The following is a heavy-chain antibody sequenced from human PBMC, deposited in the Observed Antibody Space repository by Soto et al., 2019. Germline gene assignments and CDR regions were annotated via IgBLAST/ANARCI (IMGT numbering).Heavy chain of an antibody. CDR2: ISGSGGST. D-gene: IGHD7-27*01. V-gene: IGHV3-23*01. CDR3: ARGPGVGKTWWFDP. Sequence: GGSLRLSCAASGFTFSSYAMSWVRQAPGKGLEWVSAISGSGGSTYYADCVKGRFTFSRDNCKNTLYLQMNSLRAEDTAVYYCARGPGVGKTWWFDPWGQGTLVTVSS. CDR1: GFTFSSYA. J-gene: IGHJ5*02.